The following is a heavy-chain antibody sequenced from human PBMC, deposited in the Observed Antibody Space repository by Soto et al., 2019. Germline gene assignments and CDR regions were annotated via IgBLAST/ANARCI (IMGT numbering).Heavy chain of an antibody. Sequence: LRLSCAASEFTFDNYAMTWVRQAPGKGLEWVSGISGGGGSTYYADSVKGRFTISRDNSKNTLYMQMNSLRDEDTAVYYCARPYTYYSSCAGDCYLPEYWGQGTLVTVSS. J-gene: IGHJ4*02. D-gene: IGHD2-21*02. CDR1: EFTFDNYA. CDR2: ISGGGGST. CDR3: ARPYTYYSSCAGDCYLPEY. V-gene: IGHV3-23*01.